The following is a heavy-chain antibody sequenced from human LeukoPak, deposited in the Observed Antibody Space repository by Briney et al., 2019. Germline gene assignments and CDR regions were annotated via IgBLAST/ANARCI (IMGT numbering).Heavy chain of an antibody. V-gene: IGHV4-38-2*02. CDR1: GYSISSGYY. D-gene: IGHD6-6*01. CDR3: ARGPPIYSSSSA. Sequence: SETLSLTCTVSGYSISSGYYWGWIRQPPGKGLEWIGSIYHSGSTYYNPSLKSRVTISVDTSKNQFSLKLTSVTAADTAVYYCARGPPIYSSSSAWGQGTLVTVSS. CDR2: IYHSGST. J-gene: IGHJ4*02.